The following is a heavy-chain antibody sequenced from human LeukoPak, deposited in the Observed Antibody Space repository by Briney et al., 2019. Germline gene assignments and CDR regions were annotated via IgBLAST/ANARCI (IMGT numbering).Heavy chain of an antibody. J-gene: IGHJ4*02. Sequence: VASVKVSCTASGYTFTSYGISRVRQAPGQGLEWMGWISAYNGNTNYAQKLQGRVTMTTDTSTSTAYMELRSLRSDDTAVYYCARDVGASYYDSSGSAPFDYWGQGTLVTVSS. D-gene: IGHD3-22*01. CDR2: ISAYNGNT. CDR3: ARDVGASYYDSSGSAPFDY. CDR1: GYTFTSYG. V-gene: IGHV1-18*01.